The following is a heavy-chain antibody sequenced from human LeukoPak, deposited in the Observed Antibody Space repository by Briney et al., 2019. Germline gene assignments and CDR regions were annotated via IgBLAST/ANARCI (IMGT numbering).Heavy chain of an antibody. CDR1: GGSFSGYY. CDR2: IYYSGST. J-gene: IGHJ4*02. CDR3: ARDSYGGVFDY. D-gene: IGHD5-18*01. V-gene: IGHV4-30-4*01. Sequence: PSETLSLTCAVYGGSFSGYYWSWIRQPPGKGLEWIGYIYYSGSTYYNPSLKSRVTISVDTSKNQFSLKLSSVTAADTAVYYCARDSYGGVFDYWGQGTLVTVSS.